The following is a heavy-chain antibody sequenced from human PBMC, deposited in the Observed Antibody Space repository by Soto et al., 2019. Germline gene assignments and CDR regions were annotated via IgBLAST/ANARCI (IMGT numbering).Heavy chain of an antibody. CDR3: AKRPVPVSRTTFDF. J-gene: IGHJ4*02. V-gene: IGHV3-23*01. CDR2: ISSSGDNT. Sequence: EVQLLESGGGLVQPGGSLRLSCAASGFTFSSYAMSWVRQAPGKELEWVSTISSSGDNTNYADSVRGRFTISRDNSKNTLNLQMNSLRADDTAVFYCAKRPVPVSRTTFDFWGQGTLVTVSS. D-gene: IGHD6-19*01. CDR1: GFTFSSYA.